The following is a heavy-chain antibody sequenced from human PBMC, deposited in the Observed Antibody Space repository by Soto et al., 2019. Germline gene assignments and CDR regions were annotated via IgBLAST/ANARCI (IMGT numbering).Heavy chain of an antibody. CDR3: AREFAGYSSSWKDELKSNWFDP. J-gene: IGHJ5*02. D-gene: IGHD6-13*01. CDR2: ISYDGSSK. V-gene: IGHV3-30-3*01. CDR1: GFTFSSYA. Sequence: GGSLTLSCAASGFTFSSYAMHWLRQAPGRGLEWVAVISYDGSSKYYADSVNGRFTISIDNSKNTLYLQMNSRRAEDTAVYYCAREFAGYSSSWKDELKSNWFDPWGQGTMVTVSS.